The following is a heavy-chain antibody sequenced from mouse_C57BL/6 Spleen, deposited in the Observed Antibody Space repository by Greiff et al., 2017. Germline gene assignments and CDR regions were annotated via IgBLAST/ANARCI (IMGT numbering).Heavy chain of an antibody. D-gene: IGHD2-4*01. CDR1: GYTFTSYW. CDR2: IDPSDSYT. V-gene: IGHV1-69*01. J-gene: IGHJ2*01. Sequence: VQLQQPGAELVMPGASVKLSCKASGYTFTSYWMHWVKQRPGQGLEWIGEIDPSDSYTNYNQKFKGKSTLTVDKSSSTAYMQLSSLTSEDSAVYYCARGYDDYGGDDWGQGTTLTVAS. CDR3: ARGYDDYGGDD.